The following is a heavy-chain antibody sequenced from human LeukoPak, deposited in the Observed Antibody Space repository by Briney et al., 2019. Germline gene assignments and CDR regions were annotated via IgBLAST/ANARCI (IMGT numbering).Heavy chain of an antibody. CDR2: IYYSGST. V-gene: IGHV4-39*01. J-gene: IGHJ4*02. CDR3: ARHCSHPNLAYGADY. Sequence: SETLSLTCTVSGGSISSSSYYWGWIRQPPGKGLECIGSIYYSGSTYYNPSLKSRVTISVDTSKNQFSLKLSSVTAADTAVYYCARHCSHPNLAYGADYWGQGTLVTVSS. CDR1: GGSISSSSYY. D-gene: IGHD4-17*01.